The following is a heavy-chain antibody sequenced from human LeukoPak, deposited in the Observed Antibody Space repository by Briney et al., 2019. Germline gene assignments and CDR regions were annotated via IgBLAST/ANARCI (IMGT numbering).Heavy chain of an antibody. CDR3: ARPPIDGSIDGFEI. D-gene: IGHD1-14*01. CDR1: GYTFTGYF. V-gene: IGHV1-2*02. Sequence: VASVKVSCKASGYTFTGYFMHWVRQPPGQGLEGMGWINPKSGGTNYVQSVQGRVTMTRDTSITTAYMELSRLRSDDTAVYYCARPPIDGSIDGFEIWGQGTMVTVSS. J-gene: IGHJ3*02. CDR2: INPKSGGT.